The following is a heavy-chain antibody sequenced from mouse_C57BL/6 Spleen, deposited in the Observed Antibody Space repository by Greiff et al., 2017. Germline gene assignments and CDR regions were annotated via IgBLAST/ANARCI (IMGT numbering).Heavy chain of an antibody. CDR3: ASSYWDPYFDD. J-gene: IGHJ2*01. V-gene: IGHV1-4*01. CDR2: INPSSGYT. D-gene: IGHD4-1*01. Sequence: QVQLKESGAELARPGASVKMSCKASGYTFTSYTMHWVKQRPGQGLAWIGYINPSSGYTKHNQKFKDKATLTADKSSSTAYMLLSSLTSEDSADYCYASSYWDPYFDDWGQGTTLTVSS. CDR1: GYTFTSYT.